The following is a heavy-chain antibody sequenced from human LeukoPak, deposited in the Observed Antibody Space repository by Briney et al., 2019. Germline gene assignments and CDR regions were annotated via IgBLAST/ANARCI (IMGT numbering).Heavy chain of an antibody. D-gene: IGHD3-10*01. CDR2: IYNSGTT. CDR3: ARVHYYGSGLSSYFDY. CDR1: GGSISSYY. Sequence: SQTLSLTCTVSGGSISSYYWSWIRQPPGKGLEWIGYIYNSGTTKYNPSLKSRVTISVDTSKNQFSLKLSSVTAADTAMYYCARVHYYGSGLSSYFDYWGQGTLVTVSS. V-gene: IGHV4-59*01. J-gene: IGHJ4*02.